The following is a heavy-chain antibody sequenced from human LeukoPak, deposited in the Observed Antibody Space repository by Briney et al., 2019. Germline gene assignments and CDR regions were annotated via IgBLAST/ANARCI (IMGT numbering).Heavy chain of an antibody. V-gene: IGHV1-69*05. J-gene: IGHJ5*02. CDR2: IIPIFGTA. Sequence: GSSVKVSCKXSGGTFSSYAISWVRQAPGQGLEWMGGIIPIFGTANYAQKFQGRVTMTTDTSTSTAYMELRSLRSDDTAVYYCARDLYQQLLFHWFDPWGQGTLVTVSS. CDR1: GGTFSSYA. D-gene: IGHD2-2*01. CDR3: ARDLYQQLLFHWFDP.